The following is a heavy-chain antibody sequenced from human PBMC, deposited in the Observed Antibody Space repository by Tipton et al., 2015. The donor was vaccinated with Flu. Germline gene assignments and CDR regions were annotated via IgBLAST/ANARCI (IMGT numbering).Heavy chain of an antibody. CDR3: ARVQGATYDSTDGTFMPQFYFGMDV. CDR2: IYNTGLT. V-gene: IGHV4-39*07. Sequence: TLSLTCTVSGASVNIENSYWVWIRKSLGRGLEWIGTIYNTGLTNYNPSLKSRVTVSLDMSKNQFSLRLTSVTAADTAVYYCARVQGATYDSTDGTFMPQFYFGMDVWGQGTTVTVSS. J-gene: IGHJ6*02. CDR1: GASVNIENSY. D-gene: IGHD3-22*01.